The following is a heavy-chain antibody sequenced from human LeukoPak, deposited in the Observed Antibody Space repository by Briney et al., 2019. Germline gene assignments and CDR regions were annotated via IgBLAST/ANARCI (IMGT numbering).Heavy chain of an antibody. D-gene: IGHD5-18*01. CDR3: ARDKRHSYGRYFAH. CDR2: MQSTGNS. CDR1: DDPISTYH. Sequence: SETLSLTCSVFDDPISTYHWNWIRKPPGKGLEWIAYMQSTGNSQYNSSLKSRVAMSVDTSKNQVVLNLSSVTAADTAVYYCARDKRHSYGRYFAHWGQGMLVTVSS. J-gene: IGHJ4*02. V-gene: IGHV4-59*01.